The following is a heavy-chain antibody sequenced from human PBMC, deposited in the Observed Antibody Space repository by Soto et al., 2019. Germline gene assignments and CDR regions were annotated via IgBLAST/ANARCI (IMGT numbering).Heavy chain of an antibody. CDR3: ARGNALDV. J-gene: IGHJ3*01. CDR1: GDSVSSDITS. D-gene: IGHD3-10*01. V-gene: IGHV6-1*01. CDR2: TYYRSKWFH. Sequence: QGQLQQSGPGLVKPSQTLSLTCAISGDSVSSDITSWNWIRQSPSRGLEWLGRTYYRSKWFHDYAASVKSRITINPDTSKNQFSLELNSMTPEDTVVYYCARGNALDVWGQGTVVTVSS.